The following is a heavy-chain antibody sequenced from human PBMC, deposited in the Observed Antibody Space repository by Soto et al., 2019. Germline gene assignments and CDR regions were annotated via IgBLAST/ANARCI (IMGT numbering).Heavy chain of an antibody. Sequence: PSETLSLTCTVSGGSISSGGYYWSWIRQHPGKDLEWIGYIYYSGSTYYNPSLKSRVTISVDTSKNQFSLKLSSVTAADTAVYYCARDLVSGGNSSGYYYGEAFDIWGQGAMVTVSS. J-gene: IGHJ3*02. V-gene: IGHV4-31*03. CDR1: GGSISSGGYY. CDR2: IYYSGST. CDR3: ARDLVSGGNSSGYYYGEAFDI. D-gene: IGHD3-22*01.